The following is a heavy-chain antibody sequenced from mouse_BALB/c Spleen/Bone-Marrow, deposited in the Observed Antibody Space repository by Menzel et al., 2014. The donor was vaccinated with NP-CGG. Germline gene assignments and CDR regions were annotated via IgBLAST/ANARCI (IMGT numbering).Heavy chain of an antibody. CDR3: AREGGYYYGSSPYFDV. CDR2: INPYNGDT. V-gene: IGHV1-20*02. D-gene: IGHD1-1*01. CDR1: GYSFTGYF. J-gene: IGHJ1*01. Sequence: VQLQQSGPELVKPGASVKISCKASGYSFTGYFMNWVMQSHGKSLEWIGRINPYNGDTFYNQKFKGKATLTVDKSSSTAHMELRSPAPEDSAVYYCAREGGYYYGSSPYFDVWGAGTTVTVSS.